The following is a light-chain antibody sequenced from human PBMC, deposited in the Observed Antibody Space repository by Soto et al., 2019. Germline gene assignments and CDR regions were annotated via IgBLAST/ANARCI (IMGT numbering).Light chain of an antibody. J-gene: IGLJ2*01. V-gene: IGLV2-8*01. CDR2: EVS. CDR1: SSDVGGYNY. Sequence: QSVLTQPPSASGSPGQSVTISCTGTSSDVGGYNYVSWYQQHPGKAPKLMIYEVSKRPSGVPDRFSGSKSGNTASLTVSGLQAEDEADDYCSSYAGSSNLVFGGGTKLTVL. CDR3: SSYAGSSNLV.